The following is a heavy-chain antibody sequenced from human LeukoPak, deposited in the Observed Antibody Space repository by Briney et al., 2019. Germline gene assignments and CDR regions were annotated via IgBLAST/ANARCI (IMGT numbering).Heavy chain of an antibody. V-gene: IGHV4-59*08. D-gene: IGHD3-10*01. Sequence: SETLSLTCTVSSGSISSYYWSWIRQPPGKGLEWIGYIYYSGSTNYNPSLKSRVTISVDTSKNQFSLKLSSVTAADTTVYYCVRHTVGAPDAFDIWGQGTMVTVSS. J-gene: IGHJ3*02. CDR1: SGSISSYY. CDR3: VRHTVGAPDAFDI. CDR2: IYYSGST.